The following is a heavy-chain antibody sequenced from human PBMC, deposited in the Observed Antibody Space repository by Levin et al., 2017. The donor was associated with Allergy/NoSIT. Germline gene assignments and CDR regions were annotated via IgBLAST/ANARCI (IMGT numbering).Heavy chain of an antibody. Sequence: TGGSLRLSCAASGFTFSNYNMNWVRQAPGKGLEWVSSISSSSTYIYYADSVKGRFTMSRDNARNSLYLQMNSLRADDTAVYYCARAGGSDAFDIWGQGTMVTVSS. CDR3: ARAGGSDAFDI. CDR2: ISSSSTYI. D-gene: IGHD1-14*01. CDR1: GFTFSNYN. J-gene: IGHJ3*02. V-gene: IGHV3-21*01.